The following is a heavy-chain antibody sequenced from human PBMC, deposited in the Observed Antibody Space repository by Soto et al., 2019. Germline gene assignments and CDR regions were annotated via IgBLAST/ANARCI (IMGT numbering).Heavy chain of an antibody. CDR1: DDSINSDKYY. CDR3: ARLRLRLSFDI. J-gene: IGHJ3*02. Sequence: SETLSLTCSVSDDSINSDKYYWGWIRQPPGKGLEWIGSIYYRGNAYYNPSLQTRVTISLDTSRSQFSLKPNSVTAADSAVYYCARLRLRLSFDIWGQGTMVTIS. CDR2: IYYRGNA. D-gene: IGHD3-3*01. V-gene: IGHV4-39*01.